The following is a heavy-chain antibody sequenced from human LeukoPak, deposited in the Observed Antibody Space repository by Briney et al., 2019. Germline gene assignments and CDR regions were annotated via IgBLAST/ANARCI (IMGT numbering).Heavy chain of an antibody. V-gene: IGHV3-23*01. CDR3: AKDLGGHYPGGMDV. CDR1: GFTVSSNY. D-gene: IGHD4-23*01. CDR2: ISGGGTYT. Sequence: GSLRLSCAASGFTVSSNYMSWVRQAPGKGLEWVSTISGGGTYTYYADSVKGRFTISRDNSKNTLYLQMNSLRAEDTAVYYCAKDLGGHYPGGMDVWGQGTTVTVSS. J-gene: IGHJ6*02.